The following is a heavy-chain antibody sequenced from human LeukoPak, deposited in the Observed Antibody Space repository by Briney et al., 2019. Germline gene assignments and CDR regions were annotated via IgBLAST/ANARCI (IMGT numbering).Heavy chain of an antibody. D-gene: IGHD1-14*01. CDR3: ARGYPFDS. Sequence: GGSLRLSCAVSGVTFSSSATNWVRQAPGKGLEWVSGISGSGGSTYYADSVKGRFTISRDNSKNTLYLQMNSLRAEDTAVYYCARGYPFDSWGQGTLVTVSS. CDR1: GVTFSSSA. CDR2: ISGSGGST. V-gene: IGHV3-23*01. J-gene: IGHJ5*01.